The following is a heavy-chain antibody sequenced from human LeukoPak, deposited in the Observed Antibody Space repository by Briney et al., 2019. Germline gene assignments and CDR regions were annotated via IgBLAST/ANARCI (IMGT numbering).Heavy chain of an antibody. V-gene: IGHV1-46*01. CDR2: INPSGGST. J-gene: IGHJ4*02. D-gene: IGHD3-22*01. CDR1: GYTFTSYY. CDR3: ARVPNYYDSSGYSDY. Sequence: ASVKVSCKASGYTFTSYYMHWVRQAPGQGLEWMGIINPSGGSTSYAQKFQGRVTMTRDMSTSTVYMELSSLRSDDTAVYYCARVPNYYDSSGYSDYWGQGTLVTVSS.